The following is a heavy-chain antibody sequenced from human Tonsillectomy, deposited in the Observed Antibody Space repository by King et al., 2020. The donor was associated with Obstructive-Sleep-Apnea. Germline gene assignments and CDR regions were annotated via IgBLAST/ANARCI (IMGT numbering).Heavy chain of an antibody. V-gene: IGHV3-23*04. CDR3: AKARPVIVVVTATNQYYFDY. CDR2: ISGSGGST. J-gene: IGHJ4*02. D-gene: IGHD2-21*02. CDR1: GFTFSSSA. Sequence: VQLVESGGGLVQPGGSLRLSCAASGFTFSSSAVSWVRQAPGKGLEWVAAISGSGGSTYYADSVKGRFTISRDNSKNTLYLQMNSLRAEDTAAYYCAKARPVIVVVTATNQYYFDYWGQGTLVTVSS.